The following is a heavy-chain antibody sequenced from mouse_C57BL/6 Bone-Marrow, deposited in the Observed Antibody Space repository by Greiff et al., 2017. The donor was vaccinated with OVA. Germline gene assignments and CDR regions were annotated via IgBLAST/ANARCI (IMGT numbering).Heavy chain of an antibody. CDR1: GYTFTEYT. CDR2: FYPGSGSI. CDR3: ARHEEGGDYYGFFDY. J-gene: IGHJ2*01. V-gene: IGHV1-62-2*01. Sequence: VKLMESGAELVKPGASVKLSCKASGYTFTEYTIHWVKQRSGQGLEWIGWFYPGSGSIKYNEKFKDKATLTADKSSSTVYMELSRLTSEDSAVYFCARHEEGGDYYGFFDYWGQGTTLTVSS. D-gene: IGHD1-1*01.